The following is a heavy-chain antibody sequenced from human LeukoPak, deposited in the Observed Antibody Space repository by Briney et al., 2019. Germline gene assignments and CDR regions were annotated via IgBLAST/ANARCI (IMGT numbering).Heavy chain of an antibody. CDR2: ISGSGGST. CDR3: AKGLSSGSRDY. V-gene: IGHV3-23*01. Sequence: GGSLRLSCAASELTFSSYAMSWFRKAPGKGLEWVSAISGSGGSTYYADSVKGRFTISRDNSKNTLYLQMNSLRAEDTAVYYCAKGLSSGSRDYWGQGTLVTVSS. J-gene: IGHJ4*02. D-gene: IGHD1-26*01. CDR1: ELTFSSYA.